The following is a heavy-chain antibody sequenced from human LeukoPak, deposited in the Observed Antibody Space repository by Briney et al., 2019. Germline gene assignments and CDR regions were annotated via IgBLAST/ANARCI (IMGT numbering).Heavy chain of an antibody. Sequence: SVKVSCKASGGTFSSYAISWVGQAPGQGVEWMGRIIPIFGTANYAQKFQGRVTITTDESTSTADMELSSLRSEDTAVYYCARGSTIFGVVILDYWGQGTLVTVSS. V-gene: IGHV1-69*05. CDR2: IIPIFGTA. CDR1: GGTFSSYA. J-gene: IGHJ4*02. CDR3: ARGSTIFGVVILDY. D-gene: IGHD3-3*01.